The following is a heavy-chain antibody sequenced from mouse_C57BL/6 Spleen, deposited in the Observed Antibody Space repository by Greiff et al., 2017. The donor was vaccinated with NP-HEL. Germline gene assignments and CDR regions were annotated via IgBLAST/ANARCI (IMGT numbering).Heavy chain of an antibody. D-gene: IGHD2-4*01. J-gene: IGHJ1*03. V-gene: IGHV5-6*01. CDR3: GRRGDYDDYWYFDV. CDR1: GFTFSSYG. Sequence: EVQGVESGGDLVKPGGSLKLSCAASGFTFSSYGMSWVRQTPDKRLEWVETISSGGSYTYYQDSVKGRSTISRDNAKNTLYLQMSSLTSEDTAVYYYGRRGDYDDYWYFDVWGTGTTVTVSS. CDR2: ISSGGSYT.